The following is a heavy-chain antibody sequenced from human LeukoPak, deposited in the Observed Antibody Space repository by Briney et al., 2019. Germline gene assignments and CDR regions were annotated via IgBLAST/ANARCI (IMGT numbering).Heavy chain of an antibody. CDR1: GYTLTELS. CDR2: FDPEDGET. Sequence: ASVKVSCKVSGYTLTELSMHWVRQAPGKGLEWMGGFDPEDGETFYAQKFQGRVTMTKDTSTDTAYMELSSLRSEDTAVYYCTTDYYYDSSGSYYTIDYWGQGTLVTVSS. J-gene: IGHJ4*02. V-gene: IGHV1-24*01. CDR3: TTDYYYDSSGSYYTIDY. D-gene: IGHD3-22*01.